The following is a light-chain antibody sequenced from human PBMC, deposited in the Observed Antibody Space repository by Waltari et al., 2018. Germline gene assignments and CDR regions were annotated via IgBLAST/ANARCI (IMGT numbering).Light chain of an antibody. CDR3: AAWDDSLSAWV. CDR1: SSNIGSNY. J-gene: IGLJ3*02. V-gene: IGLV1-47*01. Sequence: QSVLTQPPSASGTPGQRVTISCSGSSSNIGSNYVYWYQQLPGTAPKLLIYRHNPRPSGVPDRFSGSKSGTSASLAISGLRSEDEADYYCAAWDDSLSAWVFGGGTNLTVL. CDR2: RHN.